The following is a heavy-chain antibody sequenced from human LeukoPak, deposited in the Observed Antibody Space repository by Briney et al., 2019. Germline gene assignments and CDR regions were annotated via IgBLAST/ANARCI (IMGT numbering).Heavy chain of an antibody. Sequence: GGSLRLSCAASGFTVSSNYMSWVRQAPGKGLEWVSVIYSGGSTYYADSVKGRFTISGDKSKNTLYLQMNSLRAEDTAVYYCARDRGTYDFWSGYYSNYYFDYWGQGTLVTVSS. CDR2: IYSGGST. D-gene: IGHD3-3*01. CDR3: ARDRGTYDFWSGYYSNYYFDY. CDR1: GFTVSSNY. V-gene: IGHV3-66*01. J-gene: IGHJ4*02.